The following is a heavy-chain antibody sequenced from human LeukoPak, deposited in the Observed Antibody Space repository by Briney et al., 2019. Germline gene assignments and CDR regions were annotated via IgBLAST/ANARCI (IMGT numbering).Heavy chain of an antibody. CDR1: GGSISSYY. V-gene: IGHV4-59*01. D-gene: IGHD6-19*01. CDR3: ARGVVSPDSSGWYILDY. CDR2: IYYSGST. Sequence: SETLSLTCTVSGGSISSYYWSWIRQPPGKGLEWIGYIYYSGSTNYNPSLKSRVTISVDTSKNQFSLKLSSVTAADTAVYYCARGVVSPDSSGWYILDYWGQGTLVTVSS. J-gene: IGHJ4*02.